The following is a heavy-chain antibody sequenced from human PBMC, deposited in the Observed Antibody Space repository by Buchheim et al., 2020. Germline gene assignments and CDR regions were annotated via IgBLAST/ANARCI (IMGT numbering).Heavy chain of an antibody. CDR1: GFTFRSYA. D-gene: IGHD6-19*01. Sequence: QVQLVESGGGVVQPGRSLRLACAASGFTFRSYAMHWVRQAPGKGLEWVAVISYDGSNKYYADSVKGRFTISRDNYKHLLYLQMNSLRAEDTALYYCARFPYSRGWYYFDYWGQGTL. CDR3: ARFPYSRGWYYFDY. CDR2: ISYDGSNK. V-gene: IGHV3-30*04. J-gene: IGHJ4*02.